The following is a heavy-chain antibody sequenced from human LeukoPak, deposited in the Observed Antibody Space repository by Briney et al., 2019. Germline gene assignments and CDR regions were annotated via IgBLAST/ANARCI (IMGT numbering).Heavy chain of an antibody. D-gene: IGHD3-22*01. CDR2: INPNSGGT. CDR1: GYPFTGYY. Sequence: EASVKVSCKASGYPFTGYYMHWVRQAPGQGLEWMGWINPNSGGTNYAQKFQGWVTMTRDTSISTAYMELSRLRSDDTAVFYCARDDGNEYYYESYAFDIWGQGTMVTVSS. V-gene: IGHV1-2*04. CDR3: ARDDGNEYYYESYAFDI. J-gene: IGHJ3*02.